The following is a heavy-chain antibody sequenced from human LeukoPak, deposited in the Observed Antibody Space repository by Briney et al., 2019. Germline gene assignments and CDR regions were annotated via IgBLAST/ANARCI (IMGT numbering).Heavy chain of an antibody. CDR2: IIPIFGTA. CDR3: ARALGYSYGYSWYFDY. Sequence: SVKVSCKASGGTLSSYAISWVRQAPGQGLEWMGGIIPIFGTANYAQKFQGRVTITTDESTSTAYMELSSLRSEDTAVYYCARALGYSYGYSWYFDYWGQGTLVTVSS. CDR1: GGTLSSYA. D-gene: IGHD5-18*01. J-gene: IGHJ4*02. V-gene: IGHV1-69*05.